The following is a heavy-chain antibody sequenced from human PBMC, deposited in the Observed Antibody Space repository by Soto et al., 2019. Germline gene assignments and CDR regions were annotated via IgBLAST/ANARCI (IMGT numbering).Heavy chain of an antibody. CDR2: MNPYSGNT. D-gene: IGHD6-25*01. CDR1: GYTFTSYY. V-gene: IGHV1-8*02. Sequence: ASAKVSCKASGYTFTSYYMHWLRQAPGQGLEWMGWMNPYSGNTGFAQKFQGRVTVTRNTSISTVYMELSGLRPDDTAVYYCARRKERSGPHYFDYWGQGSLVTVSS. CDR3: ARRKERSGPHYFDY. J-gene: IGHJ4*02.